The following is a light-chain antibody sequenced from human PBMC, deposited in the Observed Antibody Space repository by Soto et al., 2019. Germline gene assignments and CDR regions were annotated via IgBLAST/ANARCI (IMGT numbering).Light chain of an antibody. CDR1: SSDVGGYNY. CDR3: TSYAGGNNV. CDR2: EVN. V-gene: IGLV2-8*01. Sequence: QSVLTQPPSASGSPGQSVTISCTGTSSDVGGYNYVSWYQQNPGKVPKLMIYEVNKRPSGVPGRFSGSKSGNTASLTVSGLQAEDEADYYCTSYAGGNNVFGTGTKLTVL. J-gene: IGLJ1*01.